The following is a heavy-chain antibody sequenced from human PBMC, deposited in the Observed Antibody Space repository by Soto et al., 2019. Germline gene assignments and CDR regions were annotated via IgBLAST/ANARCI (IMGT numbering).Heavy chain of an antibody. CDR1: GGSFSTYY. D-gene: IGHD6-13*01. CDR3: ALTILRRAGPPGFAD. Sequence: SETLSLTCAAYGGSFSTYYWSWIRQSPEKGLEWIGEINHSGTANYNPSLKSRVTISIDTSKNQFSLKLNSVAAADTAVYYCALTILRRAGPPGFADWGQGTQVTVSS. V-gene: IGHV4-34*01. CDR2: INHSGTA. J-gene: IGHJ4*02.